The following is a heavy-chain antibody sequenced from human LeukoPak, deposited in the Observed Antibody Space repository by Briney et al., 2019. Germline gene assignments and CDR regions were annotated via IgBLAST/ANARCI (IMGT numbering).Heavy chain of an antibody. CDR3: ARDRDGHNLLDY. D-gene: IGHD5-24*01. CDR1: GFTVSTTKY. J-gene: IGHJ4*02. CDR2: LYDRGDT. Sequence: GGSLRLSCAALGFTVSTTKYMNWVRQAPGKGLEWVSVLYDRGDTFYTASVRGRFTISRDNSKNTLYLQMSGLRAEDTAVYYCARDRDGHNLLDYWGQGTLVTVSS. V-gene: IGHV3-53*01.